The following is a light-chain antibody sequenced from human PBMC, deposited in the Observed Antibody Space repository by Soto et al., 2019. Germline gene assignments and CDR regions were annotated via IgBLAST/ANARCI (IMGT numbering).Light chain of an antibody. CDR2: DAS. CDR3: QQYNDWPPIT. Sequence: LTQSPGTLSLSPGERATLSCRASQTVRNNYLAWYQQKPGQAPRLLIYDASSRATGISDRFSGGGSGTEFTLTISSLQSEDFAVYYCQQYNDWPPITFGQGTRLEIK. CDR1: QTVRNN. J-gene: IGKJ5*01. V-gene: IGKV3D-15*01.